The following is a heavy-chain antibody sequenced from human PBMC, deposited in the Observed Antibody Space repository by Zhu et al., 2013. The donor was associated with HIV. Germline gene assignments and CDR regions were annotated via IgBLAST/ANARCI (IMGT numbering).Heavy chain of an antibody. CDR3: ASLLPPRYCSGGSCYKTPSVRDY. D-gene: IGHD2-15*01. Sequence: VQLQQWGAGLLKPSETLSLTCAVYGGSFSGYYWSWIRQPPGKGLEWIGEINHSGSTNYNPSLKSRVTISVDTSKNQFSLKLSSVTAADTAVYYCASLLPPRYCSGGSCYKTPSVRDYWGQGTLVTVSS. CDR1: GGSFSGYY. J-gene: IGHJ4*02. V-gene: IGHV4-34*01. CDR2: INHSGST.